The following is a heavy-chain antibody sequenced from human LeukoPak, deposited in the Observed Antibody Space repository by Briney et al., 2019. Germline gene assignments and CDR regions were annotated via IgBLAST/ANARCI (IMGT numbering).Heavy chain of an antibody. Sequence: ASVKLSCKASGYTFTGYYMHWVRQAPGQGLEWMGWINPNSGGTNYAQKFQGRVTMTRDTSISTAYMELSRLRSDDTAVYYCARDGSATVTTAPDYWAREPWSPSPQ. J-gene: IGHJ4*02. CDR3: ARDGSATVTTAPDY. CDR1: GYTFTGYY. CDR2: INPNSGGT. V-gene: IGHV1-2*02. D-gene: IGHD4-11*01.